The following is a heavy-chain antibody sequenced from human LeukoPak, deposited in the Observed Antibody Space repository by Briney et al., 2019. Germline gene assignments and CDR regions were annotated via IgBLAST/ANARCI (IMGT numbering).Heavy chain of an antibody. J-gene: IGHJ5*02. D-gene: IGHD3-22*01. CDR1: GYTLTELS. CDR2: FDPEDGET. CDR3: ATDLGDYYDSSGYYYSFDP. Sequence: ASVKVSCKVSGYTLTELSMHWVRQAPGKGLEWMGGFDPEDGETIYAQKFQGRVTMTEDTSTDTAYMELSSLRSEDTAVYYCATDLGDYYDSSGYYYSFDPWGQGTLVTVPS. V-gene: IGHV1-24*01.